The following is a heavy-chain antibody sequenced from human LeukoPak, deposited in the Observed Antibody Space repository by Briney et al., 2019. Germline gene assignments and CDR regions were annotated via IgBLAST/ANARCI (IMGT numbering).Heavy chain of an antibody. V-gene: IGHV4-59*08. CDR2: IYYSGST. CDR3: ARHGYYGPLDAFDI. D-gene: IGHD3-22*01. J-gene: IGHJ3*02. CDR1: GGSISSYY. Sequence: SETLSLTCTVSGGSISSYYWSWIRQPPGKGLEWIGYIYYSGSTNYNPSLKSRVTISVDTSKNQFSLKLGSVTAADTAVYYCARHGYYGPLDAFDIWGQGTVVTVSS.